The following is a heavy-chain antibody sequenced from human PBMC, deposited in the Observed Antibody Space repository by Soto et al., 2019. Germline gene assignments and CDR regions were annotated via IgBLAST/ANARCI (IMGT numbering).Heavy chain of an antibody. V-gene: IGHV3-23*01. D-gene: IGHD3-9*01. Sequence: PGGSLRLSCAASGFTFSSYAMSWVRRAPGKGLEWVSGISGSGRITKYADSVKGRFIISRDNFKNTLFLQMNSLRAEDTAVYYCAKDVHYDIVTGIEYIHLWAQATLVSVSS. CDR3: AKDVHYDIVTGIEYIHL. CDR1: GFTFSSYA. CDR2: ISGSGRIT. J-gene: IGHJ1*01.